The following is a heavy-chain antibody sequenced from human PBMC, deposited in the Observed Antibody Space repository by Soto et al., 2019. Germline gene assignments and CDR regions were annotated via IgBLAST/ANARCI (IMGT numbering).Heavy chain of an antibody. CDR1: GYTFSSYT. CDR3: ARVEAPFGESLH. V-gene: IGHV1-18*01. D-gene: IGHD3-10*01. CDR2: ISPDDGNT. Sequence: SVKVSCKTSGYTFSSYTIAWVRQAPGQGLEWLGWISPDDGNTEYEQKFQGRVTMTADTLTNNAYMELGSLKYDDTAVYYCARVEAPFGESLHWGQGTPVTVSS. J-gene: IGHJ4*02.